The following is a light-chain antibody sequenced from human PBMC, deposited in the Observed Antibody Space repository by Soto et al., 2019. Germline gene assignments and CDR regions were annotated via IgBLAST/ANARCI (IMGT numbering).Light chain of an antibody. CDR2: EVS. CDR3: RSYTSSSTRV. CDR1: SSDVGGYNY. V-gene: IGLV2-14*01. Sequence: ALTQPASVSGSPGQSITISCTGTSSDVGGYNYVSWYQQHPGKAPKLMIYEVSNRPSGVSNRFSGSKSGNTASLTISGLQAEDEADYYCRSYTSSSTRVFGGGTKLPVL. J-gene: IGLJ3*02.